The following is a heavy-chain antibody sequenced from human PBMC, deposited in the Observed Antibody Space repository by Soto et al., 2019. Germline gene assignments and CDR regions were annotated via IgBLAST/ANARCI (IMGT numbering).Heavy chain of an antibody. D-gene: IGHD2-21*02. CDR3: VRGGSVVVVTAPFDY. J-gene: IGHJ4*02. Sequence: QVQLVQSGAGVKKPGASVTVSCKASGDTFTTYYLHWVRQAPGQGLEWLGMINPSGGGATYAQKFLGRLTMTRDTSTNPVDMELSSLISEDTAVYYCVRGGSVVVVTAPFDYWGQGTLVTVSS. V-gene: IGHV1-46*03. CDR1: GDTFTTYY. CDR2: INPSGGGA.